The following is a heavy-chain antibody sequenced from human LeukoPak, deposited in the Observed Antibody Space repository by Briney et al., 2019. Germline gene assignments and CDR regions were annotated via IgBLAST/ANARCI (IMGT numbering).Heavy chain of an antibody. CDR3: VRGPGVSAVTTMY. Sequence: PGGSLRLSCAASGFTFSSYSVNWVRQAPGKGLEWVSYISSSGSSIYYADSVKGRFTISRDNANKLLYLQMNSLSAEDTAVYYCVRGPGVSAVTTMYWGQGTLVTVSS. V-gene: IGHV3-48*01. CDR1: GFTFSSYS. J-gene: IGHJ4*02. D-gene: IGHD4-17*01. CDR2: ISSSGSSI.